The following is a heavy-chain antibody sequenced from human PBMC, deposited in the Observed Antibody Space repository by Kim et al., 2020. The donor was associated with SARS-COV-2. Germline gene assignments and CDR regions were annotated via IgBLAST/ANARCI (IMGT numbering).Heavy chain of an antibody. CDR2: IIPIFGTA. Sequence: SVKVSCKASGGTFSSYAISWVRQAPGQGLEWMGGIIPIFGTANYAQKFQGRVTITADESTSTAYMELSSLRSEDTAVYYCAGGGSGYYYGWTDYWGQGTLVTVSS. J-gene: IGHJ4*02. V-gene: IGHV1-69*13. CDR3: AGGGSGYYYGWTDY. D-gene: IGHD3-22*01. CDR1: GGTFSSYA.